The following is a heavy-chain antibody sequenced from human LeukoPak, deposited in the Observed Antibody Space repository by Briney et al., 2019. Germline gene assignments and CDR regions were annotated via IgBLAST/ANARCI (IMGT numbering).Heavy chain of an antibody. CDR1: GYTFTGYF. CDR2: INPKSGGT. V-gene: IGHV1-2*02. J-gene: IGHJ5*02. D-gene: IGHD3-10*01. Sequence: EASVKVSCKASGYTFTGYFIHWVRQAPGQGLEWMGWINPKSGGTNYQQKFQDRVTMTRDTSITTAYMEMSRLRSDDTAVYYCARGMVVRGVMGNYFDPWGQGTLVTVSS. CDR3: ARGMVVRGVMGNYFDP.